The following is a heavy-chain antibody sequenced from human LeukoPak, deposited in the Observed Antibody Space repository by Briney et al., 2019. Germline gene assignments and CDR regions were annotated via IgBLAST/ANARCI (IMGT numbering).Heavy chain of an antibody. Sequence: SETLSLTCTVSGDSISSSSYYWGWIRQPPGKGLEWIGSFYYSGSTYYNPSLKSRVTISVDTSKNQFSLKLSSVTAADTAAYYCASSAYESSGYGGYYMDVWGKGTTVTVSS. CDR1: GDSISSSSYY. J-gene: IGHJ6*03. D-gene: IGHD3-22*01. V-gene: IGHV4-39*07. CDR3: ASSAYESSGYGGYYMDV. CDR2: FYYSGST.